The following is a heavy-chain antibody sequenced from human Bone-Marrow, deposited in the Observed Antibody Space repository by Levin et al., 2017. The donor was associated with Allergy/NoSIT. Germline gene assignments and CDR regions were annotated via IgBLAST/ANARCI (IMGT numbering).Heavy chain of an antibody. V-gene: IGHV3-30*18. CDR1: GFTFSSYG. CDR3: AKLGHSGYDEKYESGMDV. Sequence: GGSLRLSCAASGFTFSSYGMHWVRQAPGKGLEWLAVISYDGTIKYYADSVEGRFTISRDNSKNTLFLQLNSLRAEDTAVHYCAKLGHSGYDEKYESGMDVWGQGTTVIVSS. D-gene: IGHD5-12*01. CDR2: ISYDGTIK. J-gene: IGHJ6*02.